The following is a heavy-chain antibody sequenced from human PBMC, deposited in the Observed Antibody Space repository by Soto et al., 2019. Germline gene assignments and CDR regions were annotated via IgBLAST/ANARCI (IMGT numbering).Heavy chain of an antibody. V-gene: IGHV1-2*04. D-gene: IGHD2-21*02. CDR3: ARDRVSARSTKQQYCGGDCGSVYFDY. CDR2: INPNSGGT. J-gene: IGHJ4*02. Sequence: ASVKVSCKASGYTFTGYYMHWVRQAPGQGLEWMGWINPNSGGTNYAQKFQGWVTMTRDTSISTAYMELSRLRSDDTAVYYCARDRVSARSTKQQYCGGDCGSVYFDYWGQGTLVTVSS. CDR1: GYTFTGYY.